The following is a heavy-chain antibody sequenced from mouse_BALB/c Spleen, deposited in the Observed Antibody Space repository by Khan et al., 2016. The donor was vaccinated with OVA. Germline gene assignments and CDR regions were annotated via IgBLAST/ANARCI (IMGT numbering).Heavy chain of an antibody. Sequence: QLEESGPGLVKPSQSLSLTCTVTGYSITSDYAWNWIRQFPGNKLEWMGYISYSGSTNYNPSLKSRISITRDTSKNQLFLQLNSVTTEDTATYYCARDGSRYNYAMDYWGQGTSVTVSS. J-gene: IGHJ4*01. V-gene: IGHV3-2*02. D-gene: IGHD2-3*01. CDR1: GYSITSDYA. CDR2: ISYSGST. CDR3: ARDGSRYNYAMDY.